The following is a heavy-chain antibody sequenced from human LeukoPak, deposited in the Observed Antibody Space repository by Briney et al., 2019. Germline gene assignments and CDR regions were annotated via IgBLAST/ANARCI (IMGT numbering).Heavy chain of an antibody. J-gene: IGHJ4*02. CDR1: GFTFSTYG. CDR2: IRYDGSNK. CDR3: VKDRGGAYISSWSFDY. Sequence: VQLVESGGGVVQPGGSLRLSCAASGFTFSTYGMHWVRQAPGKGLEWVAFIRYDGSNKYYADSVKGRFTISRDNSKNTLYLQMNSLRPEDTAVYYCVKDRGGAYISSWSFDYWGQGTLVTVSS. V-gene: IGHV3-30*02. D-gene: IGHD6-13*01.